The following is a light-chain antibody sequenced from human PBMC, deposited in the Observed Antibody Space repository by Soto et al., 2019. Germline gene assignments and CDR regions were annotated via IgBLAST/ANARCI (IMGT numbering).Light chain of an antibody. CDR1: TGAVTLGHY. CDR2: DIS. Sequence: QTVVTQEPSLNVSPGGTVTLTCGSSTGAVTLGHYSYWFQQKPGQAPRTLIYDISKKHTWTPARFSGSLLGDKAALTLSGAQPEDEAEYYCFLTDRDIRVFGGGTKLTVL. CDR3: FLTDRDIRV. J-gene: IGLJ2*01. V-gene: IGLV7-46*01.